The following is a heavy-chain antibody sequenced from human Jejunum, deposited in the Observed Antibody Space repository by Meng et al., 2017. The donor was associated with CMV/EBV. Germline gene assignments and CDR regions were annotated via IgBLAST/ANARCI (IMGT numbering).Heavy chain of an antibody. CDR1: GGSISDYY. J-gene: IGHJ6*02. D-gene: IGHD6-13*01. Sequence: SGGSISDYYWSWIRQSPGKGLEWIGYVYHTGSTNYNPSLRSRVTISVETSKNQFSLKLSSVTAADTAIYHCAKNSRPGKVAVMDAWGQGTAVTVSS. V-gene: IGHV4-59*01. CDR3: AKNSRPGKVAVMDA. CDR2: VYHTGST.